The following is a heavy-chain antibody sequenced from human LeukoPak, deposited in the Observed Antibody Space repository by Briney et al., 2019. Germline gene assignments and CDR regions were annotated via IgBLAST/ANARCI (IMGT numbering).Heavy chain of an antibody. CDR2: IYSGGST. V-gene: IGHV3-53*01. Sequence: GGSLRLSCAASGFTVSSNYMSWVRQAPGKGLEGVSVIYSGGSTYYSDSVKGRFTISRDNSKNTLYLQMNSLRAEDTAVYYCAKVSLVSLNLDYWGQGTLVTVSS. J-gene: IGHJ4*02. CDR1: GFTVSSNY. CDR3: AKVSLVSLNLDY. D-gene: IGHD6-13*01.